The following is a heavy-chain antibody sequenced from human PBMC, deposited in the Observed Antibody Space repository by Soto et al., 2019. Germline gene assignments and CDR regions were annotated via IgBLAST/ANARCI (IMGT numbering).Heavy chain of an antibody. D-gene: IGHD6-19*01. V-gene: IGHV3-30*03. J-gene: IGHJ5*01. Sequence: PGGSLRLSCAASGFRFSNYGMHWVRQAPGRGLEWVAFISPDGSNSDYVDSVKGRFFISRDNSRNTLYLQMNSLRVEDTAVYFFTILLSSLQWPPFHSWGHGTLVT. CDR3: TILLSSLQWPPFHS. CDR1: GFRFSNYG. CDR2: ISPDGSNS.